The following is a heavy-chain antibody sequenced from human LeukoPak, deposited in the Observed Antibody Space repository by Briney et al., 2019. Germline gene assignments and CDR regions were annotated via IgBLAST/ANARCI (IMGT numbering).Heavy chain of an antibody. J-gene: IGHJ4*02. CDR2: IIPIFGTA. Sequence: SVKVSCKASGGTFSSYAISWVRQAPGQGLEWMGGIIPIFGTANYAQKFQGRVTMTTDTSTSTAYMELRSLRSDDTAVYYCARGGRDDFWSGYYSPFDYWGQGTLVTVSS. CDR3: ARGGRDDFWSGYYSPFDY. CDR1: GGTFSSYA. D-gene: IGHD3-3*01. V-gene: IGHV1-69*05.